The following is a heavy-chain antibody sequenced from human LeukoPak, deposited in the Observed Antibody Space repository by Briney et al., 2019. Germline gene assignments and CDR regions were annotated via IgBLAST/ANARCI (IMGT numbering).Heavy chain of an antibody. CDR2: INTNTGNP. Sequence: GASVKVSCKASGYTSTSYAMNWVRLAPGQGLEWMGWINTNTGNPTYAQGFTGRFVFSLDTSVSTAYLQISSLKAEDTAVYYCARDRSMGLDYSSSSGPLGCWGQGTLVTVSS. CDR1: GYTSTSYA. CDR3: ARDRSMGLDYSSSSGPLGC. V-gene: IGHV7-4-1*02. D-gene: IGHD6-6*01. J-gene: IGHJ4*02.